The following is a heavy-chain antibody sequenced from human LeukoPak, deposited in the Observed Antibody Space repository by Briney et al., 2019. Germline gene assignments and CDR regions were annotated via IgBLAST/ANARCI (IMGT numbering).Heavy chain of an antibody. Sequence: SDTLSLTCAVSGYSISSSNWWGWIRPPPGKGLEWIGYIYYSGNIYYNPSLKSRVTMSVDTSKNQFSLKLSSVTAVDTAVYYCAVSGSYPVAFDIWGQGTMVTVSS. D-gene: IGHD1-26*01. CDR3: AVSGSYPVAFDI. J-gene: IGHJ3*02. V-gene: IGHV4-28*05. CDR2: IYYSGNI. CDR1: GYSISSSNW.